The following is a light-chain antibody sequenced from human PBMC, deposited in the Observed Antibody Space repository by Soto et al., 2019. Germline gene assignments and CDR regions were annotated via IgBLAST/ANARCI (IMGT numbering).Light chain of an antibody. V-gene: IGLV2-23*01. CDR1: SSDIGSYIL. Sequence: QSALTQPASVSGSPGQSITISCTGTSSDIGSYILVSWYQQHPGKAPKLMIYGSTKRPSGVSNRFSGSKSGNTASLTISGLQAEDEADYFCASHAGRSTPLIFGGGTKLTVL. J-gene: IGLJ2*01. CDR3: ASHAGRSTPLI. CDR2: GST.